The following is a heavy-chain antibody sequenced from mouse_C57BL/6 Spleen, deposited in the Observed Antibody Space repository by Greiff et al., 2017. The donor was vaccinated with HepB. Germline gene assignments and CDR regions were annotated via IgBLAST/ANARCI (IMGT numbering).Heavy chain of an antibody. CDR1: GFTFSDYG. Sequence: EVKVVESGGGLVKPGGSLKLSCAASGFTFSDYGMHWVRQAPEKGLEWVAYISSGSSTIYYADTVKGRFTISRDNAKNTLFLQMTSLRSEDTAMYYCARFGYDGPWFAYWGQGTLVTVSA. CDR3: ARFGYDGPWFAY. V-gene: IGHV5-17*01. J-gene: IGHJ3*01. D-gene: IGHD2-2*01. CDR2: ISSGSSTI.